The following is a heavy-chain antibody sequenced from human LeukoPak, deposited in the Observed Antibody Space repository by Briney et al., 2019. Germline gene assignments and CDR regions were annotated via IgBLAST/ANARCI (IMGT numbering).Heavy chain of an antibody. D-gene: IGHD2-21*02. Sequence: GGSLRLSCAASGFTFSSYGMHWVRQAPGKGLEWVAVIWYDGSNKYYADSVKGRFTISRDNSKNTLYLQMNSLRAEDTAVYYCARDRYRGALLSYYYFDYWGQGTLVTVYS. V-gene: IGHV3-33*01. CDR1: GFTFSSYG. J-gene: IGHJ4*02. CDR2: IWYDGSNK. CDR3: ARDRYRGALLSYYYFDY.